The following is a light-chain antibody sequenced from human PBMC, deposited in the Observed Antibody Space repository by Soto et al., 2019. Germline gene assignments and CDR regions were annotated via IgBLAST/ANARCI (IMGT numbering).Light chain of an antibody. CDR2: DDN. CDR3: GSWDSSLSAYV. CDR1: SSNLGAGYD. Sequence: QSVLTQPPSVSGAPGQRVTISCSGSSSNLGAGYDVQWYRQLPGTAPKLLIYDDNKRPSGIPDRFSGSKSGTSATLGITGFQTGDEADYYCGSWDSSLSAYVFGTGTKVTVL. J-gene: IGLJ1*01. V-gene: IGLV1-51*01.